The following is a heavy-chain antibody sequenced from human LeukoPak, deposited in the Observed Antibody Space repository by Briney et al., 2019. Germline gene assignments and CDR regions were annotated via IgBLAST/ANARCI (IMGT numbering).Heavy chain of an antibody. CDR2: VSGSGDST. Sequence: PGWSLRLSCAASGFTFSSYAMSWVRQAPGKGLEWVSAVSGSGDSTYFAASVKGRFTISRDNSKSTLYLQMNSLRAEDTAVYYCAKSRPYCSGGDCYSNFDYWGQGALVTVSS. J-gene: IGHJ4*02. D-gene: IGHD2-15*01. V-gene: IGHV3-23*01. CDR3: AKSRPYCSGGDCYSNFDY. CDR1: GFTFSSYA.